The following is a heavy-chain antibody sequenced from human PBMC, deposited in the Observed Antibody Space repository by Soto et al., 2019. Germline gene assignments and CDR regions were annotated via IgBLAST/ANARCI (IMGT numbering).Heavy chain of an antibody. CDR1: GGSISSSNW. Sequence: PSETLSLTCAVSGGSISSSNWWSWVRQPPGKGLEWIGEIYHSGSTNYNPSLKSRVTISVDKSKNQFSLKLSSVTAADTAVYYCALDSSSSHGRLYYYAMDVWGQGTTVTVSS. V-gene: IGHV4-4*02. CDR2: IYHSGST. D-gene: IGHD6-6*01. J-gene: IGHJ6*02. CDR3: ALDSSSSHGRLYYYAMDV.